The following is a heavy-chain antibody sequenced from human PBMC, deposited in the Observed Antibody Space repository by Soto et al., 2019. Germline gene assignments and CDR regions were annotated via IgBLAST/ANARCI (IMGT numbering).Heavy chain of an antibody. J-gene: IGHJ4*02. CDR1: GGSISSGDYY. D-gene: IGHD3-10*01. CDR2: IYYSGST. Sequence: QEQLQESGPGLVKPSQTLSLTCTVSGGSISSGDYYWSWIRQPPGKGLEWIGYIYYSGSTYYNPSLKSRVTISVDTSKNQFSQKLSSVTDENTDVDYCARGGRFRGVLDYWGQVTLVTVSS. V-gene: IGHV4-30-4*01. CDR3: ARGGRFRGVLDY.